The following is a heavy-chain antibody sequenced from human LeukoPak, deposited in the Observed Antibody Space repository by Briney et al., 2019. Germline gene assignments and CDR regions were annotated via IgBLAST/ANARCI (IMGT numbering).Heavy chain of an antibody. CDR2: IYPGDSDT. CDR3: ARQSIAAAGTRWFDP. Sequence: GESLKISCKGSGYSFTSYWIGWVRQMPGKGLEWMGIIYPGDSDTRYSPSFQGQVTISADKSITTAYLQWSSLKASDTAIYFCARQSIAAAGTRWFDPWGQGTLVTVSS. CDR1: GYSFTSYW. V-gene: IGHV5-51*01. J-gene: IGHJ5*02. D-gene: IGHD6-13*01.